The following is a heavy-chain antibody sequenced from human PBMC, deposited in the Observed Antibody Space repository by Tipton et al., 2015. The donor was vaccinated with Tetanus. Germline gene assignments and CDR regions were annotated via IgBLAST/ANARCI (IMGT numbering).Heavy chain of an antibody. J-gene: IGHJ4*02. CDR3: AKDIGSSSSLFDY. V-gene: IGHV3-9*01. D-gene: IGHD6-6*01. CDR1: GFTFDDYA. CDR2: ISWNSGSI. Sequence: SLRLSCAASGFTFDDYAMHWVRQAPGKGLEWVSGISWNSGSIGYADSVKGRFTISRDNAKNSLYLQMNSLRAEDTALYYCAKDIGSSSSLFDYWGQGTLVTVSS.